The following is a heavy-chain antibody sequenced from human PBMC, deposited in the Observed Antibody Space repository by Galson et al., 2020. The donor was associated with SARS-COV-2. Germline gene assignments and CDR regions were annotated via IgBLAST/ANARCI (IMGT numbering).Heavy chain of an antibody. D-gene: IGHD5-18*01. J-gene: IGHJ4*02. CDR3: ARRRSGYNYGLGYFLDY. V-gene: IGHV4-31*03. Sequence: SETLSLTCTVSGGSIGSGDYYWSWIRQHPGKGLEWIGYIYHSGSTYYNPSLKSRLSISVDTCKNQFSLRLSSVTAADAAVYYCARRRSGYNYGLGYFLDYWGPGTLVTVSS. CDR1: GGSIGSGDYY. CDR2: IYHSGST.